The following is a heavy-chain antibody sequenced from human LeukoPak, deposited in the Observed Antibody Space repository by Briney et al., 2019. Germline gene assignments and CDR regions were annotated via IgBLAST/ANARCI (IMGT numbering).Heavy chain of an antibody. CDR2: ISWNSGSI. D-gene: IGHD1-26*01. J-gene: IGHJ4*02. CDR1: GFTFDDDA. CDR3: AKDMEWELTYYFDY. V-gene: IGHV3-9*01. Sequence: PGGSLRLSCAASGFTFDDDAMHWVRQAPGKGLEWVSGISWNSGSIGYADSVKGRFTISRDNAKNSLYLQMNSLRAEDTALYYCAKDMEWELTYYFDYWGQGTLVTVSS.